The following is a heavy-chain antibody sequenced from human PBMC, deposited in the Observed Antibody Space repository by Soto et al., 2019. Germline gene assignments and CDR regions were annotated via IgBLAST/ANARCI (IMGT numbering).Heavy chain of an antibody. CDR1: GGSISPYY. CDR3: ATLPPRIVVSLLPIPT. D-gene: IGHD2-21*01. Sequence: ETLSLTCTVSGGSISPYYWSWIRQPPGKGLEWVGDIYYDGSTTYNPSLRSRVTISLDKSNNQFSLRLRSVTAADTAVYYCATLPPRIVVSLLPIPTWGQGILVTVSS. V-gene: IGHV4-59*12. J-gene: IGHJ5*02. CDR2: IYYDGST.